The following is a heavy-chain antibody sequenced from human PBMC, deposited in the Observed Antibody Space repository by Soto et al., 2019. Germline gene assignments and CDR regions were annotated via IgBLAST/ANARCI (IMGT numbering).Heavy chain of an antibody. CDR1: GYTFTSYD. CDR2: MNPNSGNT. D-gene: IGHD4-17*01. Sequence: QVQLVQSGAEVKKPGASVKVSCKASGYTFTSYDINWVRQATGQGLEWMGWMNPNSGNTGYAQKFQGRVTMTRNTSISTADMELSSLRSEDTAVYYCARAPDYGGNGGGYSYSGMDVWGQGTTVTVSS. CDR3: ARAPDYGGNGGGYSYSGMDV. V-gene: IGHV1-8*01. J-gene: IGHJ6*02.